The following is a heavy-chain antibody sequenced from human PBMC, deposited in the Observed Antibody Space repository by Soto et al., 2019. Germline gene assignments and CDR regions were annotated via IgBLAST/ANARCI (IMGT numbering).Heavy chain of an antibody. J-gene: IGHJ5*02. CDR1: GGSFSGYY. Sequence: QVQLQQWGAGLLKPSETLSLTCAVYGGSFSGYYWSWIRQPPGKGLEWIGEINHSGSTNYNPSLKSRVTISVDTSKNQFSLKLSSVTAADTAVYYWARGRSSWYKGWFDPWGQGTLVTVSS. CDR2: INHSGST. V-gene: IGHV4-34*01. CDR3: ARGRSSWYKGWFDP. D-gene: IGHD6-13*01.